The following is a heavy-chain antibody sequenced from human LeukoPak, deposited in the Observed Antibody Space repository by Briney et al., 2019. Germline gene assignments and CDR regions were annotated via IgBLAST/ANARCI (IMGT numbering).Heavy chain of an antibody. J-gene: IGHJ6*02. CDR2: ISSDGSNE. D-gene: IGHD5-24*01. CDR3: AKDRLDGHNSRGMDV. Sequence: PGGSLRLSCAASGFAFSDDGMHWVRQAPGKGLEWVAGISSDGSNEYYADSVRGRSTISRDKSKNTVYMQMRSLRGEDTAVYYCAKDRLDGHNSRGMDVWGQGTTVSVSS. V-gene: IGHV3-30*18. CDR1: GFAFSDDG.